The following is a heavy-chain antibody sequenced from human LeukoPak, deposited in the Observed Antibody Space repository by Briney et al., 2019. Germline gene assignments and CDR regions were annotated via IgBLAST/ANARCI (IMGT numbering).Heavy chain of an antibody. V-gene: IGHV4-34*01. CDR3: ARGSGIVVVTAIYYYGMDV. CDR1: GGSFSGYY. CDR2: INHSGST. Sequence: SETLSLTCAVYGGSFSGYYWSWIRQPPGKGLEWIGEINHSGSTNYNPSLKSRVTISVDTSKNQFSLKLSSVTAADTAVYYCARGSGIVVVTAIYYYGMDVWGQGTTVTVSS. J-gene: IGHJ6*02. D-gene: IGHD2-21*02.